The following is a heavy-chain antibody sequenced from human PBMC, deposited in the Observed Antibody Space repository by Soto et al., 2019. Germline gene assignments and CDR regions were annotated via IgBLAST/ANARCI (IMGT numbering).Heavy chain of an antibody. Sequence: GGSLRLSCAASGLTFSYYSLHWVRQAPGKGLEWVSSISGSSTYIYYADRVKGRFTISRDNAKNSLYLRMDSLRAEDTAVYYCARGDGTGLYNSGWSPRYWGQGTLVTVSS. J-gene: IGHJ4*02. CDR3: ARGDGTGLYNSGWSPRY. CDR1: GLTFSYYS. V-gene: IGHV3-21*04. CDR2: ISGSSTYI. D-gene: IGHD6-19*01.